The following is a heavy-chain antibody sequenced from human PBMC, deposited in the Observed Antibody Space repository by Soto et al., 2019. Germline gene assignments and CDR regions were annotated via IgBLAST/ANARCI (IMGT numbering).Heavy chain of an antibody. D-gene: IGHD3-3*01. Sequence: ASVKVSCKASGYTFTSYGISWVGQAPGQGLEWMGWISTYSGNTDYAQKFQGRITMTTDTSTDTVYMELRSLRSDDTAVYFCARNLFGVIIMGDYWGQGTLVTVSS. CDR1: GYTFTSYG. CDR3: ARNLFGVIIMGDY. CDR2: ISTYSGNT. V-gene: IGHV1-18*04. J-gene: IGHJ4*02.